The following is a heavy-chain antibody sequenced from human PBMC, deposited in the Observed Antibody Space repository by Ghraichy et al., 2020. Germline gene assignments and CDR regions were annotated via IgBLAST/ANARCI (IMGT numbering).Heavy chain of an antibody. CDR3: ARDLVPAVPDADYYGSGSYPAGMDV. CDR1: GFTVSSNY. J-gene: IGHJ6*02. CDR2: IYSGGST. Sequence: GGSLRLSCAASGFTVSSNYMSWVRQAPGKGLEWVSVIYSGGSTYYADSVKGRFTISRDNSKNTLYLQMNSLRAEDTAVYYCARDLVPAVPDADYYGSGSYPAGMDVWGQGTTVTVSS. D-gene: IGHD3-10*01. V-gene: IGHV3-53*01.